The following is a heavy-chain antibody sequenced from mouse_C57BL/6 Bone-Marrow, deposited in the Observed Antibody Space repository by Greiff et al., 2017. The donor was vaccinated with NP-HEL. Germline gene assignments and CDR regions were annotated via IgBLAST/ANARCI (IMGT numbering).Heavy chain of an antibody. Sequence: DVMLVESGGGLVKPGGSLKLSCAASGFTFSDYGMHWVRQAPEKGLEWVAYISSGSSTIYYADTVKGRFTISRDNAKNTLFLQMTSLRSEDTAMYYCARWVTTVVATDWYFDVWGTGTTVTVSS. V-gene: IGHV5-17*01. D-gene: IGHD1-1*01. CDR3: ARWVTTVVATDWYFDV. J-gene: IGHJ1*03. CDR2: ISSGSSTI. CDR1: GFTFSDYG.